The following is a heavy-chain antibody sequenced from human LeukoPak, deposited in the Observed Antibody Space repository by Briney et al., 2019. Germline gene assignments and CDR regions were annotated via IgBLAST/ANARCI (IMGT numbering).Heavy chain of an antibody. CDR2: IYYSGTT. CDR1: GGSMSSYY. Sequence: SETLSLTCTVSGGSMSSYYWSWIRQPPGKGLEWIGYIYYSGTTNYNPSLKSRVTISVDTSKNQFSLKLSSVTAADTAMYYCARSYHFYYYYMDVWGKGTTVTVSS. CDR3: ARSYHFYYYYMDV. V-gene: IGHV4-59*12. J-gene: IGHJ6*03. D-gene: IGHD2-2*01.